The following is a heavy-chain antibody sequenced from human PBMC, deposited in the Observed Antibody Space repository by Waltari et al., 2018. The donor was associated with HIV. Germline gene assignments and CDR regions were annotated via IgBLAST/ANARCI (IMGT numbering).Heavy chain of an antibody. D-gene: IGHD6-19*01. CDR1: GFTFRNYP. J-gene: IGHJ5*01. V-gene: IGHV3-23*01. CDR3: AKTGYDSGWTFDS. CDR2: ISGSGVTE. Sequence: EVQLLESGVGLVPAGGSLRLSCAAAGFTFRNYPMSWIRQAPGKGPEWVSGISGSGVTEYYADSVRGRFTISRDDSRNTLDLQMTNLRAEDTAMYYCAKTGYDSGWTFDSWGQGTLVTVSS.